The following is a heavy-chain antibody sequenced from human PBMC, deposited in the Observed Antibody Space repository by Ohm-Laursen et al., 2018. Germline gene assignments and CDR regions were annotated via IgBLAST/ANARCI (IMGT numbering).Heavy chain of an antibody. J-gene: IGHJ4*02. CDR3: ASSYSGSYLYYFDY. CDR2: IFHNGNA. Sequence: TLSLTCTVSGGSISGYYWSWIRQPPGRGLEWIAYIFHNGNAVYNPSLKNRVTISVDTSRNQFSLKLSSVTASDTAVYYCASSYSGSYLYYFDYWGQGTLVTVSS. D-gene: IGHD1-26*01. V-gene: IGHV4-59*01. CDR1: GGSISGYY.